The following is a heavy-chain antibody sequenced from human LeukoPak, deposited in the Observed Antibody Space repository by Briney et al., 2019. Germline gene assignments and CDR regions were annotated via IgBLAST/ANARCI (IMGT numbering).Heavy chain of an antibody. CDR2: INPNTGGT. CDR3: ARPLRVTMIRGAAFRASSDFDP. CDR1: GYTFSGYY. D-gene: IGHD3-10*01. J-gene: IGHJ5*02. Sequence: ASVKVSCKASGYTFSGYYIHWVRQAPGQGLEWMGWINPNTGGTKYAQRFQDRVTMTRDTSISTAYMEVSRLRYDDTAVYYCARPLRVTMIRGAAFRASSDFDPWGQGTLVTVSS. V-gene: IGHV1-2*02.